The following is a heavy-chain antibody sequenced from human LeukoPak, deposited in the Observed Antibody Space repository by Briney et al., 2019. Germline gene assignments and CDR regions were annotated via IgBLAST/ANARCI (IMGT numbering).Heavy chain of an antibody. CDR3: ARRKGDGYDSPFDY. V-gene: IGHV5-51*01. CDR2: TYPADSDT. J-gene: IGHJ4*02. Sequence: GESLKISCKGSGYSFPNYWIGWVRQMPGQGLEWMGITYPADSDTRYNPSFQGQVTISADKSINTAYLQWTSLKASDTAMYYCARRKGDGYDSPFDYWGQGTLVTVSS. D-gene: IGHD5-24*01. CDR1: GYSFPNYW.